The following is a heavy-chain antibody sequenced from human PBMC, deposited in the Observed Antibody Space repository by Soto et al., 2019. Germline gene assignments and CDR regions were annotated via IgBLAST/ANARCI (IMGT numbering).Heavy chain of an antibody. Sequence: QVQLVQSGAEVKKPGASVKVSCKASGYTFTSYGISWVRQAPGQGLEWMGWISAYNGNTNYAQKLQGRVTITTDTSTSTAYMELRSLRSDDTAVYYCARTLYYDFWSGYSTSYYYYYMDVWGKGTTVTVSS. V-gene: IGHV1-18*01. CDR2: ISAYNGNT. D-gene: IGHD3-3*01. CDR1: GYTFTSYG. J-gene: IGHJ6*03. CDR3: ARTLYYDFWSGYSTSYYYYYMDV.